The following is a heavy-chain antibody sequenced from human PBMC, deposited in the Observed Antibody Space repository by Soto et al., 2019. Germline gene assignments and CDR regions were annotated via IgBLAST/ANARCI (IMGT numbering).Heavy chain of an antibody. D-gene: IGHD3-10*01. Sequence: PWESLKISCKGSGYSFTSYWIGWVRQMPGKGLEWMGIIYPGDSDTRYSPSFQGQVTISADKSISTAYLQWSSLKASDTAMYYCERHIYGSGSYYPYYYGMDVWCQGTTV. CDR3: ERHIYGSGSYYPYYYGMDV. CDR1: GYSFTSYW. CDR2: IYPGDSDT. V-gene: IGHV5-51*01. J-gene: IGHJ6*02.